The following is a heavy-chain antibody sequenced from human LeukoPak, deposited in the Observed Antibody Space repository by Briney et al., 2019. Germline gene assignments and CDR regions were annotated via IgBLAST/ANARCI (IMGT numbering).Heavy chain of an antibody. CDR1: GGSISSYY. J-gene: IGHJ5*02. D-gene: IGHD1-1*01. V-gene: IGHV4-59*01. CDR2: ISYSGST. CDR3: AREGTAGTNLNWFGP. Sequence: KPSETLSLTCTVSGGSISSYYWSWIRQPPGKGLEWIGYISYSGSTNFNPSLKSRVTISVDTSKNQFSLKLSSVTAADTAVYYCAREGTAGTNLNWFGPWGQGTLVTVSS.